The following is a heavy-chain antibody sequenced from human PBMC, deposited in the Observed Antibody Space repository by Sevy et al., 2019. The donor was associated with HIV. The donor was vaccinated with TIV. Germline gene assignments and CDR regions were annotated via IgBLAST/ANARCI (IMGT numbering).Heavy chain of an antibody. CDR2: ISYDGSNK. J-gene: IGHJ4*02. CDR1: GFTFSSYG. V-gene: IGHV3-30*18. D-gene: IGHD3-22*01. Sequence: GGSLRLSCAASGFTFSSYGMHWVRQAPGKGLEWVAVISYDGSNKYYADSVKGRFTISRDNSKNTLYLQMNSLRAEDTAVYYCAKGCDSSGHLYWGQGTLVTVSS. CDR3: AKGCDSSGHLY.